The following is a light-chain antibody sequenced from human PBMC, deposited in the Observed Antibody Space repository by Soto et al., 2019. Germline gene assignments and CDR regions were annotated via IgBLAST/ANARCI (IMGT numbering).Light chain of an antibody. Sequence: QSVLSQPPSASGTPGQWVPISCSGSSSNIGSSPVNWYQQLPGTAPKLLIYSNSQRPSGVPDRFSGSKSGTSASLAISGLQSEDEADYYWATWDDSLNGYVFGTGTKLTVL. J-gene: IGLJ1*01. V-gene: IGLV1-44*01. CDR3: ATWDDSLNGYV. CDR1: SSNIGSSP. CDR2: SNS.